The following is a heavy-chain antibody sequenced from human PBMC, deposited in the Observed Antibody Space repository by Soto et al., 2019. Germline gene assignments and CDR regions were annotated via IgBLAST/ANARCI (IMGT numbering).Heavy chain of an antibody. CDR1: GGSFSDYF. CDR2: INHSGST. D-gene: IGHD6-6*01. CDR3: AGREFASSSFHYYYYAVDV. J-gene: IGHJ6*02. V-gene: IGHV4-34*01. Sequence: PSETLSLTCAVYGGSFSDYFWTWIRQPPGKGLEWIGEINHSGSTNFNPSLRSRVAISADTSRSQFSRRVTSVTAADTAVYYCAGREFASSSFHYYYYAVDVWGQGTTVTVSS.